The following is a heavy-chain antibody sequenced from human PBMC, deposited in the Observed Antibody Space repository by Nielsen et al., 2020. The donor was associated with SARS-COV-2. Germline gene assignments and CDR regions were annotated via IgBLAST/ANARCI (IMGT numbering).Heavy chain of an antibody. J-gene: IGHJ4*02. Sequence: SVKVSCKASGGTFSSYAISWVRQAPGQGLEWMGRIIPILGIANYAQKFQGRVTITADKSTSTAYMELSSLRSEDTAVYYCARGGGDGYNYRGFDYWGQGTLVTVSS. CDR1: GGTFSSYA. CDR2: IIPILGIA. D-gene: IGHD5-24*01. CDR3: ARGGGDGYNYRGFDY. V-gene: IGHV1-69*04.